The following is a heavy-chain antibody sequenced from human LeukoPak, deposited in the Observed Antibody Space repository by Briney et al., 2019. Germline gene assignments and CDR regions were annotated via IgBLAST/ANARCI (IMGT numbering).Heavy chain of an antibody. D-gene: IGHD6-13*01. J-gene: IGHJ3*02. CDR3: ASIPGIAAAGPDGGDAFDI. CDR1: GFTFSSYS. V-gene: IGHV3-21*01. Sequence: PGGSLRLSCAASGFTFSSYSMNWVRQAPGKGLEWVSSISSSSSYIYYADSVKGRFTISRDNSKNTLYLQMNSLRAEDTAVYYCASIPGIAAAGPDGGDAFDIWGQGTMVTVSS. CDR2: ISSSSSYI.